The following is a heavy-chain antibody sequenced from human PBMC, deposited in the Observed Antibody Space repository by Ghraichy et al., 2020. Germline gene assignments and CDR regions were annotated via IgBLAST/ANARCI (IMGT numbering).Heavy chain of an antibody. CDR2: ISSSSNSI. V-gene: IGHV3-21*01. J-gene: IGHJ4*02. D-gene: IGHD4-23*01. Sequence: GGSLRLSCKASGFTFNNYNVNWVRQAPGKGLEWLSSISSSSNSIYYADSVKGRFTISRDNAKTSLYLQMNSLRAEDTAVYYCARAQQSSGGNYFYFYFWGQGTLVTFSS. CDR3: ARAQQSSGGNYFYFYF. CDR1: GFTFNNYN.